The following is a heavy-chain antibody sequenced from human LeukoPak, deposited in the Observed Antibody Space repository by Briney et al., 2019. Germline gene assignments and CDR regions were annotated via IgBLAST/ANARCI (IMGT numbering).Heavy chain of an antibody. J-gene: IGHJ3*02. Sequence: GGSLRLSCAASGFTFDDYAMHWVRQAPGKGLEWVSGISWNSGSIGYADSVKGRFTISRDNAKNSLYLQMNSLRAEDTALYYCAKSGGYSSGHDAFDIWGQGTMVTVSS. V-gene: IGHV3-9*01. CDR1: GFTFDDYA. CDR2: ISWNSGSI. CDR3: AKSGGYSSGHDAFDI. D-gene: IGHD6-19*01.